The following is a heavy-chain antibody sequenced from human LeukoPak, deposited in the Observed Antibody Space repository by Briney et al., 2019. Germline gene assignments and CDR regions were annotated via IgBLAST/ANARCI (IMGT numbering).Heavy chain of an antibody. CDR3: ALARSEYHYGMDV. V-gene: IGHV6-1*01. CDR2: TYYRSKLYN. J-gene: IGHJ6*02. Sequence: SQTLSLTCAISGDIVSSISVAWNWIRQSPSRGLEWLVRTYYRSKLYNEYAVSVKGRININPDPSKNQFSLQLNSVTPEDTAVYYCALARSEYHYGMDVWGQGATVTVSS. CDR1: GDIVSSISVA.